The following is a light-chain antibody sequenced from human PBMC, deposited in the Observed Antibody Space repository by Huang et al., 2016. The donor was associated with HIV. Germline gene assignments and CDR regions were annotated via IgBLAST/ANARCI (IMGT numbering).Light chain of an antibody. CDR3: QQYNDWRT. J-gene: IGKJ1*01. V-gene: IGKV3-15*01. CDR1: QSIGTN. Sequence: EIVMTQSPATLSVSPGERATLSCRASQSIGTNLAWYQQKRGQAPRLLIYGAFTRATRIPARFSGCGSGTEFTLTISSLQSEDFAIYYCQQYNDWRTFGQGTKVETK. CDR2: GAF.